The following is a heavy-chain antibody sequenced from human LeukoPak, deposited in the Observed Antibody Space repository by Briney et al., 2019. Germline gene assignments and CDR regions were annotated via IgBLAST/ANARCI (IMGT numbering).Heavy chain of an antibody. CDR2: IKQDGSEK. CDR3: ARGGSPSYYYYYYMDD. D-gene: IGHD2-2*01. V-gene: IGHV3-7*01. J-gene: IGHJ6*03. Sequence: PGGSLRLSCAAFGFTFSSYWMRWVRQAPGKGLEWVANIKQDGSEKYYVDSVKGRFTISRDNAKNSLYLQMNSLRAEDTAVYYCARGGSPSYYYYYYMDDWGKGTTVTVSS. CDR1: GFTFSSYW.